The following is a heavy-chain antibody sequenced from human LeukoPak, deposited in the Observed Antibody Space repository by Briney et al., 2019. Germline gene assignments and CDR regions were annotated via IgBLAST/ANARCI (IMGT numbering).Heavy chain of an antibody. CDR1: GGSISSSSYY. V-gene: IGHV4-39*01. D-gene: IGHD1-7*01. J-gene: IGHJ5*02. CDR3: ARPKLELTNENWFDP. CDR2: IYYSGST. Sequence: SETLSLTCTVSGGSISSSSYYWGWIRQPPGKGLEWIGSIYYSGSTYYNPSLKSRVTISVDTSKSQFSLKLSSVTAADTAVYCCARPKLELTNENWFDPWGQGTLVTVSS.